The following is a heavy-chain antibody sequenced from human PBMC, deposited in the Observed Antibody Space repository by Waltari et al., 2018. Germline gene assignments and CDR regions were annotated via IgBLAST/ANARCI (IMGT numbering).Heavy chain of an antibody. J-gene: IGHJ1*01. Sequence: QLQLQESGPGLVKPSETLSLTCPVSGGSISTNYNWGWIRQPPGKGLAWMGNMQYRGSTFYNPSLESRVTISLDTWKNQFSLRLSSVGAADTAVYFCGRIAFGDEGGYFQYWGQGTLVTVSS. CDR3: GRIAFGDEGGYFQY. CDR2: MQYRGST. V-gene: IGHV4-39*01. CDR1: GGSISTNYN. D-gene: IGHD4-17*01.